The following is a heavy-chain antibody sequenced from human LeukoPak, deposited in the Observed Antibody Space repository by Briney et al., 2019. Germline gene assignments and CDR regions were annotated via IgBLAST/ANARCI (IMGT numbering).Heavy chain of an antibody. J-gene: IGHJ4*02. CDR2: ISGSGSTT. CDR1: GFTFSDYY. Sequence: GSLRLSCAASGFTFSDYYMSWIRQAPGKGLEWVSAISGSGSTTYYADSVKGRFTISRDISKNTLYLQMNSLRDEDTAVYYCAKPLSAASGTDFDYWGQGTLVTVSS. V-gene: IGHV3-23*01. D-gene: IGHD6-13*01. CDR3: AKPLSAASGTDFDY.